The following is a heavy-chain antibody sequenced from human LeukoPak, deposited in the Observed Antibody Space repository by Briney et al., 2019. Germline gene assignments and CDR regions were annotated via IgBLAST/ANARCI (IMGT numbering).Heavy chain of an antibody. D-gene: IGHD3-22*01. CDR1: GFTFSRYW. CDR2: IKQDGSEK. V-gene: IGHV3-7*03. Sequence: GGSLRLSCVASGFTFSRYWMSWVRQAPRKGLEWVANIKQDGSEKYYVDSMKGRFTISRDNAKNSLYLQMNSLRAEDTAVYYCARDKGDYDTSGSLFVFGGQGTLVTVSS. J-gene: IGHJ4*02. CDR3: ARDKGDYDTSGSLFVF.